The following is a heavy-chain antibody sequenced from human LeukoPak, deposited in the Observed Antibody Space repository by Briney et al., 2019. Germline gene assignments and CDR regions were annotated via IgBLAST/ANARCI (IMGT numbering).Heavy chain of an antibody. V-gene: IGHV3-23*01. Sequence: QPGGSLRLSCAASGFTFSSYDMRWVRQAPGKGLEWVSAISGSGGSTYYADSVKGRFTISRDNSENTLYLHMNSLRAEDTAVYYCATATYCSTTSCYSALFDHWGQGTLVTVSS. D-gene: IGHD2-2*01. J-gene: IGHJ4*02. CDR2: ISGSGGST. CDR3: ATATYCSTTSCYSALFDH. CDR1: GFTFSSYD.